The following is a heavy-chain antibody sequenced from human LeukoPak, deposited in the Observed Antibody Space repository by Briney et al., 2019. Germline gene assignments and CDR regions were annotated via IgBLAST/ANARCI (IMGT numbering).Heavy chain of an antibody. V-gene: IGHV3-49*03. Sequence: PGRSLRLSCTASGFTLGDYAMSWLRQAPGKGRQRVGFIRSKAYGCTTEYAAAVKGRFTISREDSKSIAYLQMNSLQTEDTAVYYCTREPAIAACPLSYWGQGTLVTVSS. CDR3: TREPAIAACPLSY. D-gene: IGHD6-13*01. CDR2: IRSKAYGCTT. CDR1: GFTLGDYA. J-gene: IGHJ4*02.